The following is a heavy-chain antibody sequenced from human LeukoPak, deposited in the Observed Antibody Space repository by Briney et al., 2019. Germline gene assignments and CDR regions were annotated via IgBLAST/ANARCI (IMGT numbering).Heavy chain of an antibody. CDR3: ASIQSIAVAGSVDY. V-gene: IGHV4-38-2*01. Sequence: SETLSLTCAVSGYSISSGYYWGWIRQPPGKGLEWIGSIYHSGSTYYNPSLKSRVTISVDTSKNQFSLKLSSVTAADTAVYYCASIQSIAVAGSVDYWGRGTLVTVSS. J-gene: IGHJ4*02. D-gene: IGHD6-19*01. CDR2: IYHSGST. CDR1: GYSISSGYY.